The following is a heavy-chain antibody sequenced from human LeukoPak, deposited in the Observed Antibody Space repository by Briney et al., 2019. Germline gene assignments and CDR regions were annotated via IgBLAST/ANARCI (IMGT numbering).Heavy chain of an antibody. D-gene: IGHD3-3*01. CDR2: INHSGST. CDR1: GGSFSGYY. V-gene: IGHV4-34*01. CDR3: ARDRPEDDFWSGYYSDY. J-gene: IGHJ4*02. Sequence: PSETLSLTCAVYGGSFSGYYWSWIRLPPGKGLEWIGEINHSGSTNYNPSLKSRVTISVDTSKNQFSLKLSSVTAADTAVYYCARDRPEDDFWSGYYSDYWGQGTLVTVSS.